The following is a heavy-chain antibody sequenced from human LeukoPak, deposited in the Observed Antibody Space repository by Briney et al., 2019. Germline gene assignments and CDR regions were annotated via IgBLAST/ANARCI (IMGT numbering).Heavy chain of an antibody. CDR1: GYTFTSYG. J-gene: IGHJ4*02. Sequence: GASVKVSCKASGYTFTSYGISWVRQAPGQGLEWIGWISAYNGNTNYAQKLQGRVTMTTDTSTSTAYMELRSLRSDDTAVYYCARLVSMITFGGVIAPDAYFDYWGQGTLVTVSS. CDR2: ISAYNGNT. CDR3: ARLVSMITFGGVIAPDAYFDY. V-gene: IGHV1-18*01. D-gene: IGHD3-16*02.